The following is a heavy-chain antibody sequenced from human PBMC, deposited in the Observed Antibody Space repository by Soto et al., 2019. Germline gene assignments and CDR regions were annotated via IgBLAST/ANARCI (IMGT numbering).Heavy chain of an antibody. Sequence: PGESLKISCKGSGYSFTSYWIGWVRQMPGKGLEWMGIIYPGDSDTRYSPSFQGQVTISADKSISTAYLQWSSLKASDTAMYYCARRYYYDSTTYSPFDHWGQGTLVTVYS. V-gene: IGHV5-51*01. CDR3: ARRYYYDSTTYSPFDH. CDR2: IYPGDSDT. CDR1: GYSFTSYW. J-gene: IGHJ4*02. D-gene: IGHD3-22*01.